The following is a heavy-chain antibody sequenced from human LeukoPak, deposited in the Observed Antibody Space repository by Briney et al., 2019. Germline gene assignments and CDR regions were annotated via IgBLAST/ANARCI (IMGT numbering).Heavy chain of an antibody. V-gene: IGHV3-23*01. CDR3: AKGRGYCSGGSCYSGFDY. CDR1: GFTFSSYS. J-gene: IGHJ4*02. D-gene: IGHD2-15*01. Sequence: PGGSLRLSCTASGFTFSSYSMSWVRRAPGKGLEWVSTITGSGGTTYYADSVKGRFTISRDNSKNTLYLQMNSLRAEDTAVYYCAKGRGYCSGGSCYSGFDYWGRGTLVTVSS. CDR2: ITGSGGTT.